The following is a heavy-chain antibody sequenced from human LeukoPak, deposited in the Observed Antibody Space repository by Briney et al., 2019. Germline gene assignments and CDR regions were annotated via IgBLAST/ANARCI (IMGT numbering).Heavy chain of an antibody. CDR2: ISSSGSYI. J-gene: IGHJ4*02. CDR1: GFTFSSYS. Sequence: GGSLGLSCAASGFTFSSYSMNWVRQAPGKGLEWVSSISSSGSYIYYADSVKGRFTISRDNAKNSMYLQMNSLRAEDTAVYYCAKDGQVSSGWFDYWGQGTLVTVSS. D-gene: IGHD6-19*01. CDR3: AKDGQVSSGWFDY. V-gene: IGHV3-21*04.